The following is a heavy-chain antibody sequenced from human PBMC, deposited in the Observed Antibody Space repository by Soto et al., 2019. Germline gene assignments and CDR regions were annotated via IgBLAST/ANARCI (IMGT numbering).Heavy chain of an antibody. D-gene: IGHD1-1*01. CDR2: TTYDGGIK. V-gene: IGHV3-30*03. J-gene: IGHJ6*02. CDR1: GFSFSSYG. CDR3: VRGTPTPGLDI. Sequence: GGSLRLSCAASGFSFSSYGMEWVRLAPGKGLEWVAATTYDGGIKHYVDFVKGRFTISRDNSKNTLYLQMNSLRVEDTATYYCVRGTPTPGLDIWGRGTTVTVSS.